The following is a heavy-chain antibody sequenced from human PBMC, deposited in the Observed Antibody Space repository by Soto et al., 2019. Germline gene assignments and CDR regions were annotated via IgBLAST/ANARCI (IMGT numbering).Heavy chain of an antibody. Sequence: TGGSLRLSCAASGFTFSSYSMNWVRQAPGKGLEWVSSISSSSSYIYYADSVKGRFTISRDNAKNSLYLQMNSLRAEDTAVYYCARDELDTAMVTYYYYGMDVWGQGTTVTVSS. CDR1: GFTFSSYS. CDR3: ARDELDTAMVTYYYYGMDV. J-gene: IGHJ6*02. V-gene: IGHV3-21*01. CDR2: ISSSSSYI. D-gene: IGHD5-18*01.